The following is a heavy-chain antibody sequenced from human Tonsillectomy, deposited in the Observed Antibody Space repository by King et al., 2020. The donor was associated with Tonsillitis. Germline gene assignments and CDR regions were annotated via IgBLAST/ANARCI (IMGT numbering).Heavy chain of an antibody. D-gene: IGHD5-24*01. V-gene: IGHV5-51*01. CDR2: IYPGDSDT. J-gene: IGHJ6*03. CDR1: GYSFTNYW. Sequence: VQLVESGAEVKKPGESLKISCKGSGYSFTNYWIGWVRQMPGKGLEWMGIIYPGDSDTRYSPSFQGQVTISADKTISTAYLQWSSLKASDTAMYYCARRREDYYYYMDVWGKGTTVTVSS. CDR3: ARRREDYYYYMDV.